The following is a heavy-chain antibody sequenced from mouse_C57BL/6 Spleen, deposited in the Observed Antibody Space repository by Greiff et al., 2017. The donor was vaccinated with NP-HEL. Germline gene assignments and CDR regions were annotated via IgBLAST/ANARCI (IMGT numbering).Heavy chain of an antibody. CDR3: ARHFYYGSSWYFDV. D-gene: IGHD1-1*01. Sequence: VQGVESGAELARPGASVKLSCKASGYTFTSYGISWVKQRTGQGLEWIGEIYPRSGNTYYNEKFKGKATLTADKSSSTAYMELRSLTSEDSAVYFCARHFYYGSSWYFDVWGTGTTVTVSS. CDR1: GYTFTSYG. V-gene: IGHV1-81*01. CDR2: IYPRSGNT. J-gene: IGHJ1*03.